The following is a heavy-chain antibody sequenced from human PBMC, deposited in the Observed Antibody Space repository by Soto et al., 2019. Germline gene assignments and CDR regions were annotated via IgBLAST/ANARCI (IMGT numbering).Heavy chain of an antibody. Sequence: QAQLVESGGGVVQPGRSLKLSCAASGLTFSHHGMHWVRQAPGKGLEWVAIIWYDGSNQYYADSVKGRFTISRDNSKNTLYLQINSLRVEDTAVYFCARDGGYCSGGTCFLTREIGHWGQGTLVTVAS. D-gene: IGHD2-15*01. CDR1: GLTFSHHG. V-gene: IGHV3-33*01. CDR2: IWYDGSNQ. CDR3: ARDGGYCSGGTCFLTREIGH. J-gene: IGHJ4*02.